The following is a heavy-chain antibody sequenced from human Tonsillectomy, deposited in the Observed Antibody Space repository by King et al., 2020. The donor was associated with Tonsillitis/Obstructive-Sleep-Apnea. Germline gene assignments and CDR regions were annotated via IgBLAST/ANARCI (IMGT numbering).Heavy chain of an antibody. CDR2: INHSGST. D-gene: IGHD3-9*01. CDR3: AGALDILTVYY. J-gene: IGHJ4*02. CDR1: GGSFSGYY. Sequence: VQLQQWGAGLLKPSETLSLTCAVYGGSFSGYYWSWIRQPPGKGLEWMVEINHSGSTNYSPSLKSRVTMSVDTSKNQFSLRLSSLTAADTAVYYCAGALDILTVYYWGQGTLGTLSS. V-gene: IGHV4-34*01.